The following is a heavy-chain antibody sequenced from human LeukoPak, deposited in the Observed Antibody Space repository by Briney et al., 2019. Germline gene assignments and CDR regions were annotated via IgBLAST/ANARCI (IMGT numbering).Heavy chain of an antibody. CDR2: MNPNSGNT. CDR1: GYTFTGYY. D-gene: IGHD1-26*01. J-gene: IGHJ6*03. Sequence: ASVKVSCKASGYTFTGYYMHWVRQAPGQGLEWMGWMNPNSGNTGYAQKFQGRVTMTRNTSISTAYMELSSLRSEDTAVYYCARVSYGYYYYYYMDVWGKGTTVTVSS. V-gene: IGHV1-8*02. CDR3: ARVSYGYYYYYYMDV.